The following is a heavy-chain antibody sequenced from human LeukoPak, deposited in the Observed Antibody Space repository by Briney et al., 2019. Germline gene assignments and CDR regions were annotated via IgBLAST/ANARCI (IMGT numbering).Heavy chain of an antibody. CDR1: GFTFGTYW. Sequence: GGSLRLSCAASGFTFGTYWMHWVRQVPGKGLVWVSRINTDGSTTNYADSVKGRFTMSRDNSKNTLYLQMNSLRAEDTAVYYCAKDRVAARNYFDYWGQGTLVTVSS. V-gene: IGHV3-74*01. J-gene: IGHJ4*02. CDR3: AKDRVAARNYFDY. CDR2: INTDGSTT. D-gene: IGHD6-6*01.